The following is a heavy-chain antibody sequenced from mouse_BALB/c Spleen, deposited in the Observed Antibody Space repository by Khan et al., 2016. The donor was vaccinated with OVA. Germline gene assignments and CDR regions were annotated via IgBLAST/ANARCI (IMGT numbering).Heavy chain of an antibody. CDR1: GFTFSSFG. D-gene: IGHD4-1*01. CDR3: TRGRYWDDFDY. Sequence: EVKLVESGGGLVQPGGSRKLSCAASGFTFSSFGMHWVRQAPEKGLEWVAYSSSDSSALFHADTVKGRFTISRDNPQNTLFLQMTSQRSDDTAMDYCTRGRYWDDFDYWGHGTTLTVSA. CDR2: SSSDSSAL. V-gene: IGHV5-17*02. J-gene: IGHJ2*01.